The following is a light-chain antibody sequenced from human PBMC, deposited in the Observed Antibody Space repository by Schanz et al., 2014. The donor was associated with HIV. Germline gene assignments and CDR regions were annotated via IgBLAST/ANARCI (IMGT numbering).Light chain of an antibody. CDR3: QQYNNWPLFT. CDR1: QSVNTN. V-gene: IGKV3-15*01. Sequence: IVLTQSPGTLSLSPGERATLSCRASQSVNTNYLAWYQQRPGQAPRLLIYGASTRATGIPARFSASGSGTEFTLTISRLQSEDFAVYYCQQYNNWPLFTFGPGTKVDIK. CDR2: GAS. J-gene: IGKJ3*01.